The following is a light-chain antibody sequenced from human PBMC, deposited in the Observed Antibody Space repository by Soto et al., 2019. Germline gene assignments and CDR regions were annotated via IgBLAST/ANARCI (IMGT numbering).Light chain of an antibody. CDR1: QSISSN. Sequence: ENLLTQSPGTLSLSPGERATLSCRASQSISSNLAWYRQKPGQAPRLLIYGASTRATGIPARFTGSGSGTEFTLTISSLQSEDFAIYWCQQYNSWPPTFGQGTKVDIK. J-gene: IGKJ1*01. V-gene: IGKV3-15*01. CDR2: GAS. CDR3: QQYNSWPPT.